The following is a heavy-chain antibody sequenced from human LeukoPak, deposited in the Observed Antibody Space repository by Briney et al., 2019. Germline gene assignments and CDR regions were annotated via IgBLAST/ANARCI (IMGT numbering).Heavy chain of an antibody. D-gene: IGHD6-19*01. Sequence: SGPTLVNPTQTLTLTCTFSGFSLSTTGMRVSWIRQPPGKALEWLARIDWDDEKFYSTSLKTRLTISKDTSKNQVVLTMTNMDPVDTATYYCARIGSGGWHNDYWGQGTLVTVSS. CDR1: GFSLSTTGMR. CDR3: ARIGSGGWHNDY. V-gene: IGHV2-70*04. J-gene: IGHJ4*02. CDR2: IDWDDEK.